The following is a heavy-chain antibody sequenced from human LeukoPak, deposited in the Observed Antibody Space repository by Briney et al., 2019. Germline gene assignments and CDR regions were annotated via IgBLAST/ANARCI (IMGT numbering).Heavy chain of an antibody. J-gene: IGHJ5*02. Sequence: SETLSLTCTVSGGSINNYYWTWIRQPPGKGLDWIRQSPGRGLEWIVDIYNSVNTIYNHSLKRRVTISVDTSTNQSSLKLSSLTATNTAVYFCARVSTNGVSKLFDPWGQGTLVTVSS. CDR3: ARVSTNGVSKLFDP. V-gene: IGHV4-59*01. CDR1: GGSINNYY. CDR2: IYNSVNT. D-gene: IGHD2-8*01.